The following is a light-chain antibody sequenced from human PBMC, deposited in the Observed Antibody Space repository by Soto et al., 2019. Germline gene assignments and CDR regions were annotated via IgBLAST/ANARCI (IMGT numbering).Light chain of an antibody. V-gene: IGKV3-20*01. J-gene: IGKJ4*01. CDR3: QQYGSSPVT. CDR1: QSVTDTY. CDR2: GTS. Sequence: DIVLTQSPGTLSLSVGERAALSCRASQSVTDTYLAWYQQKPGQAPRLIIYGTSIKATGISDTFTGSGSGTDFTLTISRLAPEDVAVYYCQQYGSSPVTFGGGTRVDI.